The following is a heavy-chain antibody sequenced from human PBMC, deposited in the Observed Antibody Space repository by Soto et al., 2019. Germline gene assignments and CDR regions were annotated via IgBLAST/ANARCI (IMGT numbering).Heavy chain of an antibody. Sequence: QVQLQESGPGLVKPSQTLSLTCTVSGGSISSGDYYWSWIRQPPGKGLEWIGYIYYSGSTYYNPSLKSRVTISVDPSKNQFSLKLSSVTAADTAVYYCAREVGYGYVGGAYYYYYGMDVWGQGTTVTVSS. D-gene: IGHD5-18*01. V-gene: IGHV4-30-4*01. CDR3: AREVGYGYVGGAYYYYYGMDV. CDR2: IYYSGST. J-gene: IGHJ6*02. CDR1: GGSISSGDYY.